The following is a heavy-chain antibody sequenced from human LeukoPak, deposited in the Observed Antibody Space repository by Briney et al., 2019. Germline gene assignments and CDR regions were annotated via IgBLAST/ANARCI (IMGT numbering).Heavy chain of an antibody. CDR2: IYTSGST. J-gene: IGHJ6*04. CDR1: GGSISSGSYY. Sequence: KPSETLSLTCTVSGGSISSGSYYWSWIRQPAGKGLEWIGRIYTSGSTNYNPSLKSRVTISVDTSKNQFSLKLSSVTAADTAVYYCARDTLYYDILTTGADVWGKGTTVTISS. V-gene: IGHV4-61*02. D-gene: IGHD3-9*01. CDR3: ARDTLYYDILTTGADV.